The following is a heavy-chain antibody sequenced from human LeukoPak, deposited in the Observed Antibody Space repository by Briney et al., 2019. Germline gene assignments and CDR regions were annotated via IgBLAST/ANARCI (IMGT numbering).Heavy chain of an antibody. CDR2: INPNSGGT. V-gene: IGHV1-2*02. CDR1: GYTFTGYY. D-gene: IGHD1-7*01. CDR3: ARDHSNWNYAPDF. J-gene: IGHJ4*02. Sequence: ASVKVSCKASGYTFTGYYMHWVRQAPGQGLEWRGWINPNSGGTNYAQKFQGRGTMTRDTSISTAYMELSRLRSDDTAVYYCARDHSNWNYAPDFWGPGTLVIVSS.